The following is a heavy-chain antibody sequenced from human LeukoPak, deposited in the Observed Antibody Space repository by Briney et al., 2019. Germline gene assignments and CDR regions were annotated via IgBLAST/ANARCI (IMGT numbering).Heavy chain of an antibody. Sequence: GGSLRLSCVASGFTFSTYAMHWVRQAPGKGLEWVAVTSYDGSKKYYADSVKGRFTISRDNSKNTLYLRMNSLRAEDTAVYYCARSYGSGRGDAFDVWGQGTMVTV. D-gene: IGHD3-10*01. CDR1: GFTFSTYA. CDR2: TSYDGSKK. V-gene: IGHV3-30-3*01. CDR3: ARSYGSGRGDAFDV. J-gene: IGHJ3*01.